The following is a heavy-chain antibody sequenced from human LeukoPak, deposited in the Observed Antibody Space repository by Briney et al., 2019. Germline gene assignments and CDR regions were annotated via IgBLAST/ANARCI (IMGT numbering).Heavy chain of an antibody. D-gene: IGHD6-19*01. CDR3: ARDRVDLHSSGWRRGWFDP. Sequence: ASVKVSCKASGYTFTSYAMHWVRQAPGQRLEWMGWINAGNGNTKYSQKFQGRVTITRDTPASTAYMELSSLRSEDTAVYYCARDRVDLHSSGWRRGWFDPWGQGTLVTVSS. V-gene: IGHV1-3*01. CDR1: GYTFTSYA. J-gene: IGHJ5*02. CDR2: INAGNGNT.